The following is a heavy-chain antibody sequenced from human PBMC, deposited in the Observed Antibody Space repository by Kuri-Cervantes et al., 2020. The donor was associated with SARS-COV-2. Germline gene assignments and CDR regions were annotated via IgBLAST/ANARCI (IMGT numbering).Heavy chain of an antibody. Sequence: GGSLRLSCGASGFTFSHYAMSWFRQAPGKGLEWASTITISGLSTHYADSVEGRFTISRDNSKNTVYPQMNSLRADDTAVYYCAKIAGYNSGWYDDWGQGTLVTVSS. D-gene: IGHD6-19*01. CDR3: AKIAGYNSGWYDD. J-gene: IGHJ5*02. CDR1: GFTFSHYA. V-gene: IGHV3-23*01. CDR2: ITISGLST.